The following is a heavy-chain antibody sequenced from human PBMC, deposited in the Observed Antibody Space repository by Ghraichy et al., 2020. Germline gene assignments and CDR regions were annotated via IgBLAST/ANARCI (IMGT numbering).Heavy chain of an antibody. CDR3: ARAAGTIFGVVQHQADY. CDR2: INHSGST. Sequence: SETLSLTCAVYGGSFSGYYWSWIRQPPGKGLEWIGEINHSGSTNYNPSLKSRVTISVDTSKNQFSLKLSSVTAADTAVYYCARAAGTIFGVVQHQADYWGQGTLVTVSS. J-gene: IGHJ4*02. D-gene: IGHD3-3*01. CDR1: GGSFSGYY. V-gene: IGHV4-34*01.